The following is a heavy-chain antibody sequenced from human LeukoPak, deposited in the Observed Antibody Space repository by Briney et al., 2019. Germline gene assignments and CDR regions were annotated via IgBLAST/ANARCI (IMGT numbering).Heavy chain of an antibody. CDR1: GFAFGTYA. CDR2: ISWNSGSI. J-gene: IGHJ4*02. Sequence: GGSLRLSCAGSGFAFGTYAMSWVRQAPGKGLEWVSGISWNSGSIGYADSVKGRFTISRDNAKNSLYLQMNSLRAEDTALYYCAKDWATTTYWGQGTLVTVSS. D-gene: IGHD1-26*01. V-gene: IGHV3-9*01. CDR3: AKDWATTTY.